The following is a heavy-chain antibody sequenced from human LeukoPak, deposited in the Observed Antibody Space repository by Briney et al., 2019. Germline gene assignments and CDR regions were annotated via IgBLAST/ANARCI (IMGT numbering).Heavy chain of an antibody. CDR2: INHSGSS. D-gene: IGHD3-10*01. Sequence: PSETLSLTYAVYGGSFSGYYWSWLRQPPGKGLEWIGEINHSGSSNYNPSLKSLVTISVDTSKNQFSLKLSSVTAADTAVYYCARARGVRGTPTGYYYMDVWGKGTTVTVSS. CDR3: ARARGVRGTPTGYYYMDV. J-gene: IGHJ6*03. CDR1: GGSFSGYY. V-gene: IGHV4-34*01.